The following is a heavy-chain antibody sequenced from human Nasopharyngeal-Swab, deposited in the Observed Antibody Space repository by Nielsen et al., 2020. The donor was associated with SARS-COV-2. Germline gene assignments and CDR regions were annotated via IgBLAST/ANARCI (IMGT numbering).Heavy chain of an antibody. CDR3: ARLNSLGVVFDY. J-gene: IGHJ4*02. D-gene: IGHD3-16*01. CDR2: IDWDDDK. Sequence: SGPTLVKPTPTLTLTCTFSGFSLSTSGMCVSWIRQPPGKALEWLARIDWDDDKYYSTSLKTRLTISKDTSKNQVVLTMTNMDPVDTATYYCARLNSLGVVFDYWGQGTLVTVSS. CDR1: GFSLSTSGMC. V-gene: IGHV2-70*11.